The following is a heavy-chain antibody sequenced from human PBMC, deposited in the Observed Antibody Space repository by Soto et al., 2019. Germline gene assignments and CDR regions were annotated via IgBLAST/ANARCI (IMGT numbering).Heavy chain of an antibody. J-gene: IGHJ4*01. Sequence: QVQLQESGPGLVKPSQTLSLTCTVSGGSISSDGYYWSWIRQHPGKRLEWIGYIYYSGSTYYNPSLKSRVTISVDTSKNQFSLKLSSVTAADTAVYYCARARDNWNYFRYFYYWGQGTLVTVSS. CDR1: GGSISSDGYY. CDR3: ARARDNWNYFRYFYY. V-gene: IGHV4-31*03. D-gene: IGHD1-7*01. CDR2: IYYSGST.